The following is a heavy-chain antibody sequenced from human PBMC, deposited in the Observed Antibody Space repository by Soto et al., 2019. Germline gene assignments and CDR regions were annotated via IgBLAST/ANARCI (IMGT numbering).Heavy chain of an antibody. V-gene: IGHV5-51*01. D-gene: IGHD1-7*01. CDR2: IYPGDSDT. CDR3: ARLTGTIVDWFDP. J-gene: IGHJ5*02. Sequence: EVQLVQSGAEVKKPGESLKISCKGSAYNFANYWIGWLRQRPGKGLQWMGIIYPGDSDTRYSPSFQGPVTISADKSLSTAYLQWNSLKASDTAIYYCARLTGTIVDWFDPWGQGTLVTVSS. CDR1: AYNFANYW.